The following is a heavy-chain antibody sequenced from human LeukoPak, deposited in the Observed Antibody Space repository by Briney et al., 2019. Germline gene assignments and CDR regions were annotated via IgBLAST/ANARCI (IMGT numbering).Heavy chain of an antibody. Sequence: PGGSLRLSCAASGFSFSNSWMTWVRQAPGKGLQWVANIKQDESEKYYVDSVKGRFTISRDNAKKSLYLQMNSLRAEDTAVYYCARDDDWNYEDYWGQGTLVTVSS. CDR1: GFSFSNSW. CDR3: ARDDDWNYEDY. V-gene: IGHV3-7*01. J-gene: IGHJ4*02. CDR2: IKQDESEK. D-gene: IGHD1-7*01.